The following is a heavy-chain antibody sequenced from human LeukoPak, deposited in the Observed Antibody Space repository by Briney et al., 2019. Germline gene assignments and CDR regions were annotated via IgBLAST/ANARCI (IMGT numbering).Heavy chain of an antibody. CDR1: GFTFSSYS. J-gene: IGHJ6*04. D-gene: IGHD3-3*02. CDR2: ISSSSSYI. Sequence: GGSLRLSCAASGFTFSSYSMNWVRQAPGKGLEWVSSISSSSSYIYYADSVKGRFTISRDNAKNSLYLQMNSLRAEDTAVYYCARAGRTGLAAPDVWGKGTTVTVSS. V-gene: IGHV3-21*01. CDR3: ARAGRTGLAAPDV.